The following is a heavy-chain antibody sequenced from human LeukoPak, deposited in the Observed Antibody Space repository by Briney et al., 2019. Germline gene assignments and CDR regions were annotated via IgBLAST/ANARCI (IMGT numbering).Heavy chain of an antibody. CDR1: GFSFSSSW. V-gene: IGHV3-7*02. Sequence: GGSLRLPCAASGFSFSSSWMSWVRQTPGKGLEWVANIKPDGSDKYYVDSVKGRFTISRDNAKNSLYLQMNSLRAEDTAVYYCASHSSGWYPKEYYFDYWGQGTLVTVSS. CDR3: ASHSSGWYPKEYYFDY. CDR2: IKPDGSDK. D-gene: IGHD6-19*01. J-gene: IGHJ4*02.